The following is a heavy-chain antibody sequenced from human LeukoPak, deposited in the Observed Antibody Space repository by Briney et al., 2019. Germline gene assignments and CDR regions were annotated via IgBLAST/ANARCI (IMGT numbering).Heavy chain of an antibody. D-gene: IGHD4-17*01. V-gene: IGHV3-64*02. CDR1: GFTFSSYS. CDR2: ISGDGTKT. CDR3: ARVTYGDHNSLLLH. Sequence: GGSLRVSCAASGFTFSSYSMHWVRQAPGKGPDYVSCISGDGTKTAYADSVKGGFTISRDNSKRTLYLQMGSLGTDDMAIYSCARVTYGDHNSLLLHWGQGALVAVSS. J-gene: IGHJ4*02.